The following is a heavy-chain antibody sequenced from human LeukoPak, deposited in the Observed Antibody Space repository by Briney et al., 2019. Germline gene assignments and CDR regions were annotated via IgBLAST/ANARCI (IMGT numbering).Heavy chain of an antibody. CDR2: INHSGST. Sequence: SETLSLTCAVSGGSFSGYYWSWIRQPPGKGLEWIGEINHSGSTNYNPSLKSRVTISVDTSKNQFSLKLSSVTAADTAVYYCARGAPEPYYYDSSGYMLFDYWGQGALVTVSS. D-gene: IGHD3-22*01. CDR1: GGSFSGYY. CDR3: ARGAPEPYYYDSSGYMLFDY. V-gene: IGHV4-34*01. J-gene: IGHJ4*02.